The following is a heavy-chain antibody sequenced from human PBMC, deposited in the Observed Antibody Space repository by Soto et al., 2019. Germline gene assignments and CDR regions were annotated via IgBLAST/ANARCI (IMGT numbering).Heavy chain of an antibody. CDR3: ARDAYLGSGSYAY. Sequence: GGSLRLSCAASGFTFSSYGMHWVRQAPGKGLEWVALIWYDGSNKNYADSVKGRFTISRDDSKNTLYLQMNSLRAEDTAVYYCARDAYLGSGSYAYWGQGTLVTVSS. V-gene: IGHV3-33*01. J-gene: IGHJ4*02. D-gene: IGHD3-10*01. CDR2: IWYDGSNK. CDR1: GFTFSSYG.